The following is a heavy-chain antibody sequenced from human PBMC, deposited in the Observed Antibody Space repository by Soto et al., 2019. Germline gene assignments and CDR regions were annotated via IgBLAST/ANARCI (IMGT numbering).Heavy chain of an antibody. V-gene: IGHV1-18*01. CDR1: GYTFTSYG. D-gene: IGHD6-19*01. CDR3: ARAVAGFGYYYYGMDV. Sequence: ASVKVSCKASGYTFTSYGISWVRQAPGQGLEWMGWISAYNGNTNYAQKLQGRVTMTTDTSTSTAYMELRSLRSDDTAVYYCARAVAGFGYYYYGMDVWGQGTTATVSS. J-gene: IGHJ6*02. CDR2: ISAYNGNT.